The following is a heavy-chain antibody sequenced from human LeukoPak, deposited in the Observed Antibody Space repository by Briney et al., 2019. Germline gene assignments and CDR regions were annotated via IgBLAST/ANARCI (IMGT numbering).Heavy chain of an antibody. Sequence: PGGSLRLSCSASGFTFDDYGMSWVRQAPGKGLEWVSGISWSGGNTGYADSVKGRFTISRDNAKNSLYLQMNSLRPEDTALYYCAKVPSYYGSGSYRDPAFDLWGQGTMVTVSS. CDR1: GFTFDDYG. D-gene: IGHD3-10*01. V-gene: IGHV3-20*04. CDR2: ISWSGGNT. J-gene: IGHJ3*01. CDR3: AKVPSYYGSGSYRDPAFDL.